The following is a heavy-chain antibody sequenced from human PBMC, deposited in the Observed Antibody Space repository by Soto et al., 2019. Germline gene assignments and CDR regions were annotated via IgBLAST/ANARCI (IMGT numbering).Heavy chain of an antibody. J-gene: IGHJ6*02. CDR3: IQSRCGGDCLQSYASHYYYGMDV. D-gene: IGHD2-21*02. Sequence: QITLKESGPTLVKPTQTLTLTCTFSGFSLSTSGVGVGWIRQPPGKALEWLALIYWDDDKGYSPSLRSRLTINKDTSKNQVVLTMTNMDPVDTATYYCIQSRCGGDCLQSYASHYYYGMDVWGQGTTVTVSS. CDR2: IYWDDDK. V-gene: IGHV2-5*02. CDR1: GFSLSTSGVG.